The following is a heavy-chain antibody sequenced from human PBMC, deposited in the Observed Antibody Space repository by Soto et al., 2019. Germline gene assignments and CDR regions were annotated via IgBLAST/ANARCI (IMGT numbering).Heavy chain of an antibody. CDR1: GGSISSGGYY. D-gene: IGHD6-13*01. CDR3: ARGGIAAPAPPDY. J-gene: IGHJ4*02. Sequence: QVQLQESGPGLVKPSQSLSLTCTVSGGSISSGGYYWSWIRQHPGKGLEWIGYIYYSGSTYYNLSLKSRVTISVDTAKNQLSLQLSSVTAADTAVYYCARGGIAAPAPPDYWGQGTLVTVSS. CDR2: IYYSGST. V-gene: IGHV4-31*03.